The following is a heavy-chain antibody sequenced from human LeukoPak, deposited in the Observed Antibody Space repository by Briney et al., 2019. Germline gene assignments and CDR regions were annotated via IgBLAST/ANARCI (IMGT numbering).Heavy chain of an antibody. CDR3: ARDQARLQSGWYWGPFDY. D-gene: IGHD6-19*01. CDR1: GFTFSSYS. CDR2: ISSSSSTI. V-gene: IGHV3-48*01. J-gene: IGHJ4*02. Sequence: GGSLRLSCAASGFTFSSYSMNWVRQAPGKGLEWVSYISSSSSTIYYADSVKGRFTISRDNAKNSLYLQMNSLRAEDTAVYYCARDQARLQSGWYWGPFDYWGQGTLVTVSS.